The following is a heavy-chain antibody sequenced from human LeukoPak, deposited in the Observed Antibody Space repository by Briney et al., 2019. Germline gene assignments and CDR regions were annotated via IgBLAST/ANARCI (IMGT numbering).Heavy chain of an antibody. J-gene: IGHJ2*01. CDR3: AKDRTVEASYWYFDL. CDR2: ISSSGSGGNT. CDR1: GVTLSNYA. D-gene: IGHD4-23*01. Sequence: GGSLRLSCVASGVTLSNYAMSWARQAPGKGLEWVSGISSSGSGGNTYYADSVEGRFTISRDSSRNTLFLHMNTLRAEDTAIYYCAKDRTVEASYWYFDLWGRGTLVTVSS. V-gene: IGHV3-23*01.